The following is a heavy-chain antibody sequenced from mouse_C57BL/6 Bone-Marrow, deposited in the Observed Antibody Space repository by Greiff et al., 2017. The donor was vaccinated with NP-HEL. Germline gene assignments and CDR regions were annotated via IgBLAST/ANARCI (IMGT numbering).Heavy chain of an antibody. Sequence: DVKLVESGGGLVKPGGSLKLSCAASGFTFSSYAMSWVRQTPEKRLEWVATISDGGSYTYYPDNVQGRFPISRDNAKNNLYLQMSHLKSEDTAMYYCAREDDYDGDYAMDYWGQGTSVTVSS. D-gene: IGHD2-4*01. J-gene: IGHJ4*01. CDR2: ISDGGSYT. CDR3: AREDDYDGDYAMDY. CDR1: GFTFSSYA. V-gene: IGHV5-4*01.